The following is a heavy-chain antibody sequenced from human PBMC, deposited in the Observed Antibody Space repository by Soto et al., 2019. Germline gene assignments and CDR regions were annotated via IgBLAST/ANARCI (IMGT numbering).Heavy chain of an antibody. J-gene: IGHJ4*02. CDR2: IYYSGNT. CDR3: VSGYYDVLTGRDTKSYFDN. D-gene: IGHD3-9*01. Sequence: PSETLSLTCTVSGGSIINGDYYWSWIRQPPGKNMGWIGYIYYSGNTYNNPSLKSRVMISVDTSKNQFSLNLWFVSAVYTVVYYCVSGYYDVLTGRDTKSYFDNWCQGALVTVSS. V-gene: IGHV4-30-4*01. CDR1: GGSIINGDYY.